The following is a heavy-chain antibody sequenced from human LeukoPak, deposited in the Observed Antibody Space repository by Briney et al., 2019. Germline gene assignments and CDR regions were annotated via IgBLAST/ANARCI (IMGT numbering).Heavy chain of an antibody. CDR1: GYTFTSYG. Sequence: GASVKVSCTASGYTFTSYGISWVRQAPGQGLGWMGWISAYNGNTNYAQTLQGRVTMTRNTSISTAYMELSSLRSEDTAVYYCARGLDGSSDYDYWGQGTLVTVSS. CDR2: ISAYNGNT. D-gene: IGHD3-16*01. CDR3: ARGLDGSSDYDY. J-gene: IGHJ4*02. V-gene: IGHV1-18*01.